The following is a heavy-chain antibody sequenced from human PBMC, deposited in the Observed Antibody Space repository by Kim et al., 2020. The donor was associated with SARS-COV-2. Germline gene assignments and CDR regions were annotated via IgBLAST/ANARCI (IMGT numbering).Heavy chain of an antibody. Sequence: EYAAPVNGRFTISRDDSKNALYLQMNSLKTEDTAVYYCTTDNYYFSGMDVWGQGTTVTVSS. CDR3: TTDNYYFSGMDV. J-gene: IGHJ6*02. V-gene: IGHV3-15*01.